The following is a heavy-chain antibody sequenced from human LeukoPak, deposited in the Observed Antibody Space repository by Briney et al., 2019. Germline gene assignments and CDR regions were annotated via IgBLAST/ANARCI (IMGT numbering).Heavy chain of an antibody. D-gene: IGHD1-1*01. Sequence: SETLSLTCTVSGYSIDDGYYWGWIRQPPGKGLEWSGSIYHTVSTYYNPSLKSRVTRSLDTSKNHFTLRLNSVTAADTALYYCARHNIAENFFDPWGQGTLVTVSS. CDR3: ARHNIAENFFDP. CDR1: GYSIDDGYY. CDR2: IYHTVST. J-gene: IGHJ5*02. V-gene: IGHV4-38-2*02.